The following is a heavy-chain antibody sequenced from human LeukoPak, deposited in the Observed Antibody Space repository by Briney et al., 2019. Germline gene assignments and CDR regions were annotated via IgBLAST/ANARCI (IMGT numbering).Heavy chain of an antibody. CDR1: GGSFSGYY. Sequence: SETLSLTCAVYGGSFSGYYWSWIRQPPGKGLEWIGEINHSGSTNYNPSLKSRVTISVDTSKNQFSLKLSSVTAADTAVYYCARRLPPITNGDFVYWGQGTLVTVSS. V-gene: IGHV4-34*01. D-gene: IGHD2-8*01. CDR3: ARRLPPITNGDFVY. J-gene: IGHJ4*02. CDR2: INHSGST.